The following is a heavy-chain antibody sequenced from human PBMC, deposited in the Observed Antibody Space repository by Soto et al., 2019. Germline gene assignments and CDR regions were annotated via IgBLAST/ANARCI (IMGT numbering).Heavy chain of an antibody. V-gene: IGHV2-26*01. CDR1: GFSLSNARMG. D-gene: IGHD3-22*01. Sequence: GPTLVNPTETLTLTCTVSGFSLSNARMGVSWIRQPPGKALEWLAHIFANDEESYNTSLRSRLTISRDTSKNQVVLTMTNMDPVDTATYYCARMGDYYDNAGDAFDLWGQGTRVTVSS. J-gene: IGHJ3*01. CDR3: ARMGDYYDNAGDAFDL. CDR2: IFANDEE.